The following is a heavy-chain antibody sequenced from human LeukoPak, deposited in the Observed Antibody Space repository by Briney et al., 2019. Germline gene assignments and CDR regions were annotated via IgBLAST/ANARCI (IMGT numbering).Heavy chain of an antibody. CDR1: GGSVRSGNYY. D-gene: IGHD6-6*01. J-gene: IGHJ5*02. V-gene: IGHV4-61*01. Sequence: SETLSLTCTVSGGSVRSGNYYWSWIRQPPGRGLEWIGYIYYSGSTNYNPSLKSRVTISVDTSKNQFSLKLSSVTAADTAVYYCARGLPAARPRNWFDPWGQGTLVTVSS. CDR3: ARGLPAARPRNWFDP. CDR2: IYYSGST.